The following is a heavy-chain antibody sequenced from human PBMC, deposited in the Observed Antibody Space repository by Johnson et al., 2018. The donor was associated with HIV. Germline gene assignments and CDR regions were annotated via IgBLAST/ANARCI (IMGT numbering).Heavy chain of an antibody. V-gene: IGHV3-30*02. CDR2: IRFDGTNK. D-gene: IGHD6-13*01. Sequence: QVQLVESGGGVVQPGGSLRLSCSASGFTFRSYAMHWVRQAPGKGLEWVAFIRFDGTNKYYADSVKGRFTISRDNSKNTLYLQMNSLRHEDTAVYYCASLSSSLFGAFDIWGQGTMVTVSS. CDR3: ASLSSSLFGAFDI. CDR1: GFTFRSYA. J-gene: IGHJ3*02.